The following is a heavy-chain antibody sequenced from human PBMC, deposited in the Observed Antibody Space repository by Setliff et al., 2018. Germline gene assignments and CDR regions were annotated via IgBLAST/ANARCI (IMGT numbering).Heavy chain of an antibody. D-gene: IGHD3-10*01. CDR1: GGSISGGTYY. Sequence: SETLSLTCTVSGGSISGGTYYWTWIRQPAGKGLEWIGHWYTSGITNYNPSLKSQVTISVDTSKNQFSLKLSYVTAADTAVFFCARGQNSYHPGSWGPLYDHWGQGTQVTVSS. J-gene: IGHJ4*02. CDR3: ARGQNSYHPGSWGPLYDH. V-gene: IGHV4-61*09. CDR2: WYTSGIT.